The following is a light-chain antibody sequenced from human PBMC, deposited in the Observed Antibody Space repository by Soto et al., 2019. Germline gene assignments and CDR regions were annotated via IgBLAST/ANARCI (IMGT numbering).Light chain of an antibody. CDR1: QGISGF. V-gene: IGKV1-9*01. CDR3: QQLNSFPHT. CDR2: DAS. J-gene: IGKJ4*01. Sequence: DIQLTQSPSSLSASVRDRVTITCRASQGISGFLAWYQQKPGKAPKLLIYDASTLQSGVPSRFSGSGSGTAFTLTISSLQPEDSATYFCQQLNSFPHTFGGGTKVEIK.